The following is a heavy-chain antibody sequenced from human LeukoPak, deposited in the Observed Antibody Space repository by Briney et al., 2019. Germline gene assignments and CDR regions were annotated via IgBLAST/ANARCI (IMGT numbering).Heavy chain of an antibody. CDR1: GFTFSSSS. J-gene: IGHJ4*02. V-gene: IGHV3-23*01. Sequence: GRSLRLSCAASGFTFSSSSMSWVRQAPGEGLEWVSVISGSGGSTDYADSVKGRFTISRDNSKNTLYLQINSLRAEDTAVYYCAKGSAWYVWGQGTLVTVSS. CDR3: AKGSAWYV. CDR2: ISGSGGST. D-gene: IGHD6-19*01.